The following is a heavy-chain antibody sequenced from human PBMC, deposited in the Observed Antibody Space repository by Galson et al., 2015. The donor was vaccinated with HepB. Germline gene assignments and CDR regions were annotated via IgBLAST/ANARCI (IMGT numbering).Heavy chain of an antibody. Sequence: SLRLSCAASGFTFSSYAMSWVRQAPGKGLEWVSAISGSGGSTYYADSVKGRFTISRDNSKNTLYLQMNSLRAEDTAVYYCAKGLRFDGHYFDYWGQGTLVTVSS. D-gene: IGHD5-24*01. CDR2: ISGSGGST. CDR1: GFTFSSYA. V-gene: IGHV3-23*01. J-gene: IGHJ4*02. CDR3: AKGLRFDGHYFDY.